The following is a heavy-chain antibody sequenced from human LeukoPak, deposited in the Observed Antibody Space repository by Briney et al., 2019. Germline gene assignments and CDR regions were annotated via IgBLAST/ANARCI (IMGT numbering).Heavy chain of an antibody. D-gene: IGHD2-2*01. CDR1: GVSVSDGRYY. V-gene: IGHV4-31*03. CDR2: KYYSGSA. Sequence: SETLSLTCNVSGVSVSDGRYYWTWIRQHPGKGLEWIGYKYYSGSAKCNPSLKSRLTISIDTTKNQFSLQLSSVTAADTATYYCATPYCSSISCLDVFNMWGQGTRVTVSS. J-gene: IGHJ3*02. CDR3: ATPYCSSISCLDVFNM.